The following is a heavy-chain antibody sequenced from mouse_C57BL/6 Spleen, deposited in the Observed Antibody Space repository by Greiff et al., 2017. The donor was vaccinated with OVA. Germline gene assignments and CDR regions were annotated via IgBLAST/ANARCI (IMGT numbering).Heavy chain of an antibody. CDR3: ARDEGLRRGGFAY. Sequence: DVMLVESGGGLVKPGGSLKLSCAASGSTFSSYAMSWVRQTPEKRLEWVATISDGGSYTYYPDNVKGRFTISRDNAKNNLYLQMSHLKSEDTAMYYCARDEGLRRGGFAYLGQGTLVTVSA. V-gene: IGHV5-4*01. CDR2: ISDGGSYT. D-gene: IGHD2-2*01. J-gene: IGHJ3*01. CDR1: GSTFSSYA.